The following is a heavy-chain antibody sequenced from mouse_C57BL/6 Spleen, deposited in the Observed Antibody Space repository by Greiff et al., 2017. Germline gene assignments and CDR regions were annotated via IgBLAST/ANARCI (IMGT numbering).Heavy chain of an antibody. Sequence: VMLVESGPELVKPGASVKISCKASGYAFSSSWMNWVKQRPGKGLEWIGRIYPGDGDTNYNGKFKGKATLTADKSSSTAYMQLSSLTSEDSAVYFCARGGPYGRGYFDVWGTGTTVTVSS. CDR2: IYPGDGDT. D-gene: IGHD1-1*01. J-gene: IGHJ1*03. V-gene: IGHV1-82*01. CDR1: GYAFSSSW. CDR3: ARGGPYGRGYFDV.